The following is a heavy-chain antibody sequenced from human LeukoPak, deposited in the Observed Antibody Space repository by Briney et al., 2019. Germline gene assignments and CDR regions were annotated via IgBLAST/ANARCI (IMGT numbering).Heavy chain of an antibody. CDR3: AREAEAVAARFNYYYYFMDV. J-gene: IGHJ6*03. CDR2: IIPIFGTA. Sequence: GASVKVSCKASVGTFSSYAISWVRQAPGQGLEWMGGIIPIFGTANYAQKFQGRVTITADESTSTSYMKLSSLRPEDTPVYYCAREAEAVAARFNYYYYFMDVWGKGTTVTISS. V-gene: IGHV1-69*01. CDR1: VGTFSSYA. D-gene: IGHD6-19*01.